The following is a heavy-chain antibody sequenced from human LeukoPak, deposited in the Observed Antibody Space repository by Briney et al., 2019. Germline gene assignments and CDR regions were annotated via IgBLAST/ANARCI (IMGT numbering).Heavy chain of an antibody. Sequence: GGSLRLSCEASGFTFSSYAMSWVRQAPGKGLEWVSAISGSGGSTYYADSVKGRFTISRDNSKNTLYLQMNSLRAEDTAVYYCAKAPYDSSGYYYWGYYFDYWGQGTLVTVSS. J-gene: IGHJ4*02. CDR3: AKAPYDSSGYYYWGYYFDY. CDR1: GFTFSSYA. D-gene: IGHD3-22*01. CDR2: ISGSGGST. V-gene: IGHV3-23*01.